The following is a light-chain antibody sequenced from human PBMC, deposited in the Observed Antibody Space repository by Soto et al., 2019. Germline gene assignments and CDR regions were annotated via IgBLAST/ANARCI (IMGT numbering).Light chain of an antibody. CDR1: ENVDRY. V-gene: IGKV1-39*01. Sequence: DIQVTQSPSSLSSYVGDRVTITCRASENVDRYVNWYQQIPGQAPILLISAASTLQSGAPSRFRGSGSVTSFTLTIDSLQPEDFAVYYCQQTYSTPPTFGQGTKVEVK. CDR2: AAS. CDR3: QQTYSTPPT. J-gene: IGKJ1*01.